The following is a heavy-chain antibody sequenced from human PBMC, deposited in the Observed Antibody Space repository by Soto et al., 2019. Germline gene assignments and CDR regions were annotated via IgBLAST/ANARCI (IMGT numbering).Heavy chain of an antibody. Sequence: QVQLQQWGAGLLKPSETLSLTCAVYGGSFSGYYWSWIRQPPGKGLEWIGEINHSGSTNYNPSLKSRVTISVDTSKNQFSRKLSSVTAADTAVYYCARGGSSGWYYYYYGMDVWGQGTTVTVSS. CDR2: INHSGST. D-gene: IGHD6-19*01. J-gene: IGHJ6*02. V-gene: IGHV4-34*01. CDR1: GGSFSGYY. CDR3: ARGGSSGWYYYYYGMDV.